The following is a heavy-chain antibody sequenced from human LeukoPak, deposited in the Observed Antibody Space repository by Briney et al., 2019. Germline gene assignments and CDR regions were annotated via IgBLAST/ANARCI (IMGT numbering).Heavy chain of an antibody. CDR1: GGSISCSGYF. Sequence: SETLSLTCTVSGGSISCSGYFWGWIRQPPGKALEWIGSIYYSGSTFYNPSLKSRVTISVDTFKNQFSLKLTSVTAADTAVYYCAAVVVSGTPYFDYLGQGTLVTVSS. CDR3: AAVVVSGTPYFDY. CDR2: IYYSGST. J-gene: IGHJ4*02. V-gene: IGHV4-39*07. D-gene: IGHD2-21*01.